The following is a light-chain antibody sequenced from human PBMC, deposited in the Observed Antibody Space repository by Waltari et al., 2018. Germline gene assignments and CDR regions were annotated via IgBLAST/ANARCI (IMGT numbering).Light chain of an antibody. Sequence: QSVLTQPPSVSGAPGQRVTISCTGSSSKIGAGYDVHWYQQLPGTAPKLLIYGNSNRPAGLPDRFSCPKSGTSASLAITGRQAEDEADYYCQSYDRSLSGSVVFGGGTKLTVL. V-gene: IGLV1-40*01. J-gene: IGLJ2*01. CDR1: SSKIGAGYD. CDR2: GNS. CDR3: QSYDRSLSGSVV.